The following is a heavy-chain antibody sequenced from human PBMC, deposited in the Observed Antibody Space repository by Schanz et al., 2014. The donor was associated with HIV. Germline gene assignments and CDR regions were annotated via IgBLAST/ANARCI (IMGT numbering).Heavy chain of an antibody. J-gene: IGHJ6*02. CDR2: ISGGSSTI. CDR3: ARSPSYGMDV. V-gene: IGHV3-48*02. Sequence: EVQLVESGGALVQPGGSLRLSCAASGFPFSGFSMNWVRQAPGKGREWVSYISGGSSTIYYADSVKGRFTISRDNAKNSLSLQMHSLRDDDTAVYYCARSPSYGMDVWGQGTTVTVSS. CDR1: GFPFSGFS.